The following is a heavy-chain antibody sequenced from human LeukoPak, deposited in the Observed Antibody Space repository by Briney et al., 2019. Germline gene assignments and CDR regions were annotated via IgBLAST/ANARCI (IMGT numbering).Heavy chain of an antibody. CDR1: GFTFSSYA. CDR2: ISSNGGST. D-gene: IGHD1-26*01. CDR3: ARGGEWELLSAYYFDY. J-gene: IGHJ4*02. Sequence: PGGSLRLSCAASGFTFSSYAMHWVRQAPGKGLEYVSAISSNGGSTYYANSVKGRFTISRDNSKNTLYLQMGSLRAEDMAVYYCARGGEWELLSAYYFDYWGQGTLVTVSS. V-gene: IGHV3-64*01.